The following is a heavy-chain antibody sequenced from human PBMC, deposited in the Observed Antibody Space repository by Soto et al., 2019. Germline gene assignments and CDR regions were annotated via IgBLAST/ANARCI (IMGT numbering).Heavy chain of an antibody. J-gene: IGHJ5*02. CDR1: GFPFSSYT. V-gene: IGHV3-21*01. CDR3: ARDRGHYDFWSGSLNWFDP. D-gene: IGHD3-3*01. Sequence: PGGSLRLSCAASGFPFSSYTMNWVRQAPGKGLEWVSSISSTSSYIFYADSMKGRFTISRDNAKNSLYLQMNSLRAEDTAVYYCARDRGHYDFWSGSLNWFDPWGQGTLVTVSS. CDR2: ISSTSSYI.